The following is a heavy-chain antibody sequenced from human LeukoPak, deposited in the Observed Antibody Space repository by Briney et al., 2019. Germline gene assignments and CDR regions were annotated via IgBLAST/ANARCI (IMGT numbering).Heavy chain of an antibody. CDR2: ISSSSTI. J-gene: IGHJ4*02. CDR3: ARAQYYSDSTGYYYLHY. D-gene: IGHD3-22*01. CDR1: GFTFSSYH. Sequence: PGGSLRLSCVGSGFTFSSYHMNWVRQAPGKGLEWVSYISSSSTIYYADSVKGRFTISRDNAKNSLYLQTNSLRAEDTAAYYCARAQYYSDSTGYYYLHYWGQGTLITVSS. V-gene: IGHV3-48*01.